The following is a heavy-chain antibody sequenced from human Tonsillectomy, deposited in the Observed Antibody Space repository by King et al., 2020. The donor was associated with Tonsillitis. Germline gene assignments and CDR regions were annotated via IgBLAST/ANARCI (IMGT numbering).Heavy chain of an antibody. Sequence: LQLQESGSGLVKPSQTLSLTCAVSGGSISSGAYSWNWIRQPPGKTLEWIGYIYPSGNTYYNPSLTSRVAISIDRSKNQFSLKLTSVTAADTAVYYCARSWDLDGYASYFDYWGQGALVTVSS. CDR1: GGSISSGAYS. D-gene: IGHD5-24*01. CDR2: IYPSGNT. CDR3: ARSWDLDGYASYFDY. V-gene: IGHV4-30-2*01. J-gene: IGHJ4*02.